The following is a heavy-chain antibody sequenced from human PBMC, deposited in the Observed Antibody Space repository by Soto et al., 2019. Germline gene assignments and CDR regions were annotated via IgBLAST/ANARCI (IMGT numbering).Heavy chain of an antibody. CDR2: IDPSNSYT. CDR1: GYRFTSYW. J-gene: IGHJ4*02. Sequence: GESLKISCKGSGYRFTSYWITWVRQMPGKGLEWMGGIDPSNSYTNYSPSFQGHVTISRDTSIRTAYLQWNSLKASDTATYYWVKRYSSSSLPDYWDQGTLVTVSS. D-gene: IGHD6-6*01. V-gene: IGHV5-10-1*01. CDR3: VKRYSSSSLPDY.